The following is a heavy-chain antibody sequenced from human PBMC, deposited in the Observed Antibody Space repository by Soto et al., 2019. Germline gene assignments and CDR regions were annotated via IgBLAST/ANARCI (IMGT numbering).Heavy chain of an antibody. J-gene: IGHJ4*02. CDR2: SNPNSGCT. V-gene: IGHV1-2*02. CDR3: AIEMSDETAMVLPGDLFDY. CDR1: GYTFTGYY. D-gene: IGHD5-18*01. Sequence: QVQLVQSGAEVKKPGASVKVSCKASGYTFTGYYMHWVRPAPGQGLESMGCSNPNSGCTNYAQKFQGRVTMTMDKSIITADVELSRPRSDDTAVYYCAIEMSDETAMVLPGDLFDYWGQGTLVTVSS.